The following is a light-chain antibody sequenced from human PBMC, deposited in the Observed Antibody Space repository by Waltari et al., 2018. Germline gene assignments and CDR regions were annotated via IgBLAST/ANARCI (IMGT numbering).Light chain of an antibody. V-gene: IGLV2-23*02. J-gene: IGLJ1*01. CDR2: EVS. CDR3: CSYAGSSTSV. CDR1: SSDVGSYNL. Sequence: QSALTQPASVSGSPGQSITISCTGTSSDVGSYNLVSWYQQHPGKAPKLMIYEVSKRPSGVSNRFSGSKSVNTASLTLSGLQAEDEADYYCCSYAGSSTSVFGTGTKVTVL.